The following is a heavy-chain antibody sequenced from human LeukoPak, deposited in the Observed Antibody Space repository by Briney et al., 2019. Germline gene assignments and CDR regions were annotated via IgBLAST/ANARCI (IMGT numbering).Heavy chain of an antibody. V-gene: IGHV1-18*01. J-gene: IGHJ3*02. CDR1: GYTFISYV. CDR3: ARVDRYSGSTDAFDI. Sequence: ASVKVSCKASGYTFISYVFSWVRQAPGQRLEWMGWISAYNGNTNYAQKLQGRVTMTTDTSTSTAYMELRSLRSDDTAVYYCARVDRYSGSTDAFDIWGQGTMVTVSS. D-gene: IGHD5-12*01. CDR2: ISAYNGNT.